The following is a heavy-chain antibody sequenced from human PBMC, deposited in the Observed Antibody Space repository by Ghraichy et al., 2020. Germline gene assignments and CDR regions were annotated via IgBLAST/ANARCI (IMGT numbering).Heavy chain of an antibody. D-gene: IGHD4-17*01. CDR3: ARRMTTVTTYDY. J-gene: IGHJ4*02. V-gene: IGHV4-4*09. Sequence: SETLSLTCTVSGGSISSYYWSWIRQPPGKGLEWIGYIYTSGSTNYNPSLKSRVTISVDTSKNQFSLKLSSVTAADTAVYYCARRMTTVTTYDYWGQGTLVTVSS. CDR2: IYTSGST. CDR1: GGSISSYY.